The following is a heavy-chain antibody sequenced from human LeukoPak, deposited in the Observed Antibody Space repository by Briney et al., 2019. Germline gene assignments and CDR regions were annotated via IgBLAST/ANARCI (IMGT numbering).Heavy chain of an antibody. CDR3: ARRYSNYWSFDY. Sequence: ASVKVSCKASGYTFTSYGISWVRQAPGQGLEWMGWISAYNGNTNYAQKLQGRVTTTTATSTSNAYMELRSLRSDDTAVYYCARRYSNYWSFDYWGQGTLVTVSS. J-gene: IGHJ4*02. CDR2: ISAYNGNT. CDR1: GYTFTSYG. V-gene: IGHV1-18*01. D-gene: IGHD4-11*01.